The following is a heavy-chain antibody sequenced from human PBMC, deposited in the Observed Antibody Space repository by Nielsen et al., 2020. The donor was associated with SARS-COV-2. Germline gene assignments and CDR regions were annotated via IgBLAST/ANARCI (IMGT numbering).Heavy chain of an antibody. J-gene: IGHJ5*02. D-gene: IGHD6-13*01. V-gene: IGHV3-21*01. CDR2: ISSSSSYI. Sequence: GESLKISCAASGFTFSSYAMSWVRQAPGKGLEWVSSISSSSSYIYYADSVKGRFTISRDNAKNSLYLQMNSLRAEDTAVYYCAREGQQLLDPWGQGTLVTVSS. CDR1: GFTFSSYA. CDR3: AREGQQLLDP.